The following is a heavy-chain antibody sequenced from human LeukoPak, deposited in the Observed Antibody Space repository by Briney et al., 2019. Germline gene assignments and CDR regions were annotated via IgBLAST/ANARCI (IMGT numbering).Heavy chain of an antibody. D-gene: IGHD1-26*01. J-gene: IGHJ4*02. CDR2: IWYDGSNK. CDR1: GFTFSSYG. CDR3: ARVVRDGSSLDC. Sequence: GGSLRLSCAASGFTFSSYGMHWVRQAPGKGLEWVAVIWYDGSNKYYADSVKGRFTISRDNSKNTLYLQMNSLRAEDTAVYYCARVVRDGSSLDCWGQGTLVTVSS. V-gene: IGHV3-33*01.